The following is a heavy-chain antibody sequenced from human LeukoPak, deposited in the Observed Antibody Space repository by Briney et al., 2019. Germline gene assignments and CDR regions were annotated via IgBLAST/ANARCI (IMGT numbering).Heavy chain of an antibody. Sequence: GASLKISCEGSGYSFTTYWIGWVRQMPGKGLEWMGIIYPGDSDTRYRPSFQGQVTISADKSISTAYLQWSSLKASDTAMYYCALGMYRSGWRFDYWGQGTLVTVSS. V-gene: IGHV5-51*01. CDR2: IYPGDSDT. D-gene: IGHD6-19*01. CDR3: ALGMYRSGWRFDY. CDR1: GYSFTTYW. J-gene: IGHJ4*02.